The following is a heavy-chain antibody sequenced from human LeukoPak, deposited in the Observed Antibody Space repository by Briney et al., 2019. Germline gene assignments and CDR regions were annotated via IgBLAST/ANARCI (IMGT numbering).Heavy chain of an antibody. D-gene: IGHD3-10*01. Sequence: GSLRLSCAASGFTVSSNYMSWVRQAPGKGLEWVSVIYSGGSTYYADSVKGRFTISRHNSKNTLYLQMNSLRAEDTAVYYCAREGIGEMVRGVITSWGQGTLVTVSS. CDR3: AREGIGEMVRGVITS. CDR1: GFTVSSNY. V-gene: IGHV3-53*04. CDR2: IYSGGST. J-gene: IGHJ5*02.